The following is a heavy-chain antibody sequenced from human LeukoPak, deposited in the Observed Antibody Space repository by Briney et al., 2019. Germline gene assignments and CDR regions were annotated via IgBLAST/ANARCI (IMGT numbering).Heavy chain of an antibody. Sequence: SETLSLTCTVSGASISTYYWTWIRQPPGKGLEWIGYIYYSGSTNYNPSLKSRVTISVDTSKNQFSLKPSSLTAADTAVYYCARGHHYFYYWGQGTLVTVSS. J-gene: IGHJ4*02. V-gene: IGHV4-59*01. CDR3: ARGHHYFYY. CDR2: IYYSGST. CDR1: GASISTYY.